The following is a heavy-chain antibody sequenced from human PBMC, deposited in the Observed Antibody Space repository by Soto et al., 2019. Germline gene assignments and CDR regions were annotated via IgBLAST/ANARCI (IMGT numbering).Heavy chain of an antibody. D-gene: IGHD1-26*01. CDR3: ASSVVVGEEDGYYYYGMDV. V-gene: IGHV1-2*04. CDR1: GYTFTGYY. J-gene: IGHJ6*02. Sequence: ASVKVSCKASGYTFTGYYMHWVRQAPGQGLEWMGWINPNSGGTNYAQKFQGWVTMTRDTSISTAYMELSRLRSDDTAVYYCASSVVVGEEDGYYYYGMDVWGQGTTVTVSS. CDR2: INPNSGGT.